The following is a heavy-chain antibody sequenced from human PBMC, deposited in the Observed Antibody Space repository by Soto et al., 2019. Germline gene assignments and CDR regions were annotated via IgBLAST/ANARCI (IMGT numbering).Heavy chain of an antibody. CDR1: GFAFSNYA. CDR3: VKESRAVPAKEHFDF. D-gene: IGHD6-19*01. Sequence: EVQLLASGGGLVQPGGSLTLSCAASGFAFSNYAISWVRQAQEKGLEWVSDISGSGGLRHYAYSVKGRLTISRHKSTNTVYLQRNSLTAEDTAIYYGVKESRAVPAKEHFDFWGQGTRVTVSS. V-gene: IGHV3-23*01. CDR2: ISGSGGLR. J-gene: IGHJ4*02.